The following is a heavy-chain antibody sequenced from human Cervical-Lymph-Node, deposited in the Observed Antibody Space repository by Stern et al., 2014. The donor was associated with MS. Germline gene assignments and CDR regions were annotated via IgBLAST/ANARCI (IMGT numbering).Heavy chain of an antibody. Sequence: EVQLVESGGGLVQPGGSLRLSCAASGLTFSSYWMNWVRQAPGKGLEWVANIKQDGSEKYYVDSVKGRFTISRDNAKNSLFLQMNTLRAEDTAVYYCAGGYYGMDVWGQGTTVTVSS. CDR3: AGGYYGMDV. J-gene: IGHJ6*02. CDR1: GLTFSSYW. V-gene: IGHV3-7*01. CDR2: IKQDGSEK.